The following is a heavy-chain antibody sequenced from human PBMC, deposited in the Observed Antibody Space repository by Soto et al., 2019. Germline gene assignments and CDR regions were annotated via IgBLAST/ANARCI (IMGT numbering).Heavy chain of an antibody. CDR3: ASAGGVDFWSGFDY. D-gene: IGHD3-3*01. CDR2: IYYSGST. J-gene: IGHJ4*02. CDR1: GGSISSSSYY. V-gene: IGHV4-39*01. Sequence: SETLSLTCTVSGGSISSSSYYWGWIRQPPGKGLEWIGSIYYSGSTYYNPSLKSRVTISVDTSKNQFSLKLSSVTAADTAVYYCASAGGVDFWSGFDYWGQGTLVTVSS.